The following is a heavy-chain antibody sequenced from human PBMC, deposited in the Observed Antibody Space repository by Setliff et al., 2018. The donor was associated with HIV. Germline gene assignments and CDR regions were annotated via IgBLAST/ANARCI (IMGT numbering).Heavy chain of an antibody. CDR1: GGSFSSYY. D-gene: IGHD3-10*01. V-gene: IGHV4-4*07. CDR3: ARDRHSSGLGSYGP. J-gene: IGHJ5*02. Sequence: PSETLSLTCTISGGSFSSYYWSWIRQPAGRGLEWIGRIYNSGTTNYNPSLKSRVTMSVDTSKNQFSLKLTSVTAADTAAYYCARDRHSSGLGSYGPWGPGILVTVSS. CDR2: IYNSGTT.